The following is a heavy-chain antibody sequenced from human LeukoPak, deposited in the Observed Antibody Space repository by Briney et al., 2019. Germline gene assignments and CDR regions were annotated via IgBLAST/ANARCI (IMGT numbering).Heavy chain of an antibody. J-gene: IGHJ4*02. V-gene: IGHV3-23*01. Sequence: PGGSLRLSCAASGFTFSSYAMSWVRQAPGKGLEWVSAISGSGGSTYYADSVKGRFTISRDNSKDTLYLQMNSLRAEDTAVYYCAKGPTLFGEFSFDYWGQGTLVTVSS. CDR3: AKGPTLFGEFSFDY. D-gene: IGHD3-10*02. CDR2: ISGSGGST. CDR1: GFTFSSYA.